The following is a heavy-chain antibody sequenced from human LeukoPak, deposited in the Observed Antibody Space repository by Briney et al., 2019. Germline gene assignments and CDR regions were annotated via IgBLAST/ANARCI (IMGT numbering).Heavy chain of an antibody. D-gene: IGHD6-13*01. V-gene: IGHV4-39*01. Sequence: SETLSLTCTVSCGSISSSSYYWGWIRQPPGKGLEWIGSIYYSGSTYYNPSLKSRVTISVDTSKNQFSLKLSSVTAADTAVYYCARYSSSWYSNYWGQGTLVTVSS. CDR3: ARYSSSWYSNY. CDR1: CGSISSSSYY. CDR2: IYYSGST. J-gene: IGHJ4*02.